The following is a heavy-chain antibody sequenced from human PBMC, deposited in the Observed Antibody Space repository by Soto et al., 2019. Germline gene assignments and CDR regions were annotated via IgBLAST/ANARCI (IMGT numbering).Heavy chain of an antibody. CDR2: ISGGGETI. CDR1: GGSFSGYY. J-gene: IGHJ4*02. V-gene: IGHV3-11*04. CDR3: ARESPSSQWLPTRYFDY. D-gene: IGHD6-19*01. Sequence: QVQLHQWGAGLLKPSETLSLTCAVYGGSFSGYYWSWIRQPPGKGLEWVSYISGGGETIYYADSVRGRFTISRDNAKNSLFLQMNSLREEDTAVYYCARESPSSQWLPTRYFDYWGQGTLVTVSS.